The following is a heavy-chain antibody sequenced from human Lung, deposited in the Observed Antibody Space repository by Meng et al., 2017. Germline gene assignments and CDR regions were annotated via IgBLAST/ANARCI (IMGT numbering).Heavy chain of an antibody. D-gene: IGHD1-26*01. CDR1: GFYFNNAW. V-gene: IGHV3-15*01. J-gene: IGHJ4*02. CDR3: TWDDKAVSDY. Sequence: VVSVANFVNPGGFLGLHCEASGFYFNNAWRSLVRQAPGKGLGWVGRIKSNTDGGTAEYAAPVTGRFTISRDDSKSTLYLQMSGLRIDDTGVYYCTWDDKAVSDYWGQGTLVNVSS. CDR2: IKSNTDGGTA.